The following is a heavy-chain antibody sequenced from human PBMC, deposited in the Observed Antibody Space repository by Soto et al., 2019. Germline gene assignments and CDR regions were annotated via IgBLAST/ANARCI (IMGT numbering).Heavy chain of an antibody. CDR3: ARQVYTVVTPMDF. CDR1: GFTFSAYS. V-gene: IGHV3-48*02. CDR2: ISGDRAYI. D-gene: IGHD2-21*02. J-gene: IGHJ4*02. Sequence: GGSLRLSCVASGFTFSAYSMNWVRQAPGKGLEWLSYISGDRAYIYYADSVRGQFTISRDNAENSLYLQMDNLRDEDTALYYCARQVYTVVTPMDFWGQGTLVTVSS.